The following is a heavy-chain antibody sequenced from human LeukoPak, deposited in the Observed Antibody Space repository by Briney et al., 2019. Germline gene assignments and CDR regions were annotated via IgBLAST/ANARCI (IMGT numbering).Heavy chain of an antibody. V-gene: IGHV1-69*05. CDR2: IIPFFGTV. D-gene: IGHD3-10*01. J-gene: IGHJ6*03. Sequence: SAKVSCKASGGTFSSYTITWVRQAPGQGLEWMGGIIPFFGTVNYAQKFQGRVTFTTDESTSTVYMELTSLRSEDTALYYCATVKFRFQEEGYYMDVWGKGTTVTVSS. CDR1: GGTFSSYT. CDR3: ATVKFRFQEEGYYMDV.